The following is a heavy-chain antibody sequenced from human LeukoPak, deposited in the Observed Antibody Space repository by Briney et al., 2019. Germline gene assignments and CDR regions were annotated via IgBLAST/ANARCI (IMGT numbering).Heavy chain of an antibody. V-gene: IGHV1-18*01. D-gene: IGHD4-17*01. CDR1: GYTFTSYG. Sequence: ASVKVSCKASGYTFTSYGISWVRQAPGQGLEWMGWISAYNGNTNYAQKLQGRVTMTTDTSTSTAYMELRSLRSDDTAVYYCAREMRELTTVTPPYFDYWGQGTLVTVSS. J-gene: IGHJ4*02. CDR2: ISAYNGNT. CDR3: AREMRELTTVTPPYFDY.